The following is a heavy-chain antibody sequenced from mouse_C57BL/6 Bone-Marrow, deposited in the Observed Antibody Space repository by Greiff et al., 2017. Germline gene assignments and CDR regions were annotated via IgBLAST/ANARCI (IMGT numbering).Heavy chain of an antibody. CDR1: GYTFTDHT. CDR2: IYPRDGST. Sequence: VQLQESDAELVKPGASVKISCKVSGYTFTDHTIHWMKQRPEQGLEWIGYIYPRDGSTKYNEKFKGKATLTADKSSSTSYMQLNSLTSEDSAVYFCARRIYDPPDAMDYWGQGTSVTVSS. CDR3: ARRIYDPPDAMDY. V-gene: IGHV1-78*01. D-gene: IGHD2-3*01. J-gene: IGHJ4*01.